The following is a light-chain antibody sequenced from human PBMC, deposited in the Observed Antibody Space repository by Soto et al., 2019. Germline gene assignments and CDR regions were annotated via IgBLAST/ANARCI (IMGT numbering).Light chain of an antibody. CDR3: QTWGTGIVL. CDR1: SGHTNNA. Sequence: QLVLTQSPSASASLGASVKLTCTLSSGHTNNAIAWHQQQPEKGPRFLMKLNSDGRHIKGDGIFDRFSGSSSGAERYLTISSLQSEDEADYYCQTWGTGIVLFGGGTKLTVL. V-gene: IGLV4-69*01. J-gene: IGLJ3*02. CDR2: LNSDGRH.